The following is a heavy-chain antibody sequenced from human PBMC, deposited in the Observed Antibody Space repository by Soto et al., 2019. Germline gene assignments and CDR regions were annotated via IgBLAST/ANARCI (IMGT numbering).Heavy chain of an antibody. Sequence: QVQLRESGPGLVKPSQTLSLTCSVSGASVAGGSYYWSWVRQPPGKGLEWIGYIPSRGRPFYNPSLTRRGTISADTSKNQLSLQLTSVTXXXXXXYSCARATYSGYXXGLWGQG. CDR3: ARATYSGYXXGL. CDR1: GASVAGGSYY. D-gene: IGHD5-12*01. CDR2: IPSRGRP. J-gene: IGHJ4*02. V-gene: IGHV4-30-4*01.